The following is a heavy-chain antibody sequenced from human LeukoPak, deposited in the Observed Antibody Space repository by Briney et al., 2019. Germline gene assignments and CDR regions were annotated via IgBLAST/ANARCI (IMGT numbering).Heavy chain of an antibody. V-gene: IGHV3-30-3*01. CDR3: ARDPDYYDSSGYLY. D-gene: IGHD3-22*01. CDR1: GFTFSSYA. J-gene: IGHJ4*02. Sequence: QPGRSLRLSCAASGFTFSSYAMHWVRQAPGKGLEWVAVISYDGSNKHYADSVKGRFTISRDNSKNTLYLQMNSLRAEDTAVYYCARDPDYYDSSGYLYWGQGTLVTVSS. CDR2: ISYDGSNK.